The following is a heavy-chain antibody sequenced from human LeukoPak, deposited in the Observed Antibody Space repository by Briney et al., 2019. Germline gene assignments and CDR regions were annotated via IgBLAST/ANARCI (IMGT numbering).Heavy chain of an antibody. CDR2: ITPVIDSA. J-gene: IGHJ5*02. Sequence: SVKVSCKPSGGTFRSHIFSWVRQAPGQGLEWMGRITPVIDSAKYAQKFQDRITITADTSTGTAYLHLSSLTSEDTAIYYCTRVNLRGSQYNWFDPWGQGTLVTVSS. CDR3: TRVNLRGSQYNWFDP. CDR1: GGTFRSHI. D-gene: IGHD1-26*01. V-gene: IGHV1-69*08.